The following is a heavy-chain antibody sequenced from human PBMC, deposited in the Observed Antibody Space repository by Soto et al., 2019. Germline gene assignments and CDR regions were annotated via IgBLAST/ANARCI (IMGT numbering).Heavy chain of an antibody. J-gene: IGHJ6*03. Sequence: EVQLLESGGGLVQPGGSLRLSCAASGFTFSSYAMSWVRQAPGKGLEWVSAISGSGGSTYYADSVKGRLTISRDNSKNTLYLQMNSLRAEDTAVYYCAKCVKHQQYYYYYYMDVWGKGTTVTVSS. D-gene: IGHD2-2*01. CDR2: ISGSGGST. CDR1: GFTFSSYA. V-gene: IGHV3-23*01. CDR3: AKCVKHQQYYYYYYMDV.